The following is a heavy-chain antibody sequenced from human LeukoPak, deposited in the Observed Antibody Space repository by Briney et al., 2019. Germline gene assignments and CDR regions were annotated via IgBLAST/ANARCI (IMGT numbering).Heavy chain of an antibody. J-gene: IGHJ6*03. V-gene: IGHV3-74*01. CDR1: GFTFSSYW. CDR3: ARDYYYYYYLGV. CDR2: INSDGTTT. Sequence: GGSLRLSCSASGFTFSSYWMHWVRQAPGKGLVRVSRINSDGTTTSYADSVKGRFTISRDNAKNTLYLQMNSLRAEDSAMYFCARDYYYYYYLGVWGKGTTVTVSS.